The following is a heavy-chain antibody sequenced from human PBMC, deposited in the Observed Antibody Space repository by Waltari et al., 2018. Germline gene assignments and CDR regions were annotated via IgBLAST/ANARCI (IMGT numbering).Heavy chain of an antibody. D-gene: IGHD2-15*01. CDR1: GFSVSNTY. J-gene: IGHJ5*01. CDR2: VTSDGST. V-gene: IGHV3-53*01. Sequence: VQVVESGGGLSQPGGSLRLSCAASGFSVSNTYSVRVRQVPGKGVRGGWVVTSDGSTSYADSVRGRFTFSMDRSMNTVDLQMTSLKADDTAVYYCARDLRKGGSWFLDSWGQGTLVTVSS. CDR3: ARDLRKGGSWFLDS.